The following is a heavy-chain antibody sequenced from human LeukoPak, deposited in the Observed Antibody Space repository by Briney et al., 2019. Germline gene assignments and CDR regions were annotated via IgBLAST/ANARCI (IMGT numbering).Heavy chain of an antibody. CDR2: INPNSGGT. D-gene: IGHD4-23*01. Sequence: GASVKVSCKACGYTFTGYYMHWVRQAPGQGLEWMGWINPNSGGTNYAQKFQGRVTMTRDTSISTAYMELSRLRSDDTAVYYCARTRKKLDYYGMDVWGQGTTVTVSS. CDR3: ARTRKKLDYYGMDV. J-gene: IGHJ6*02. CDR1: GYTFTGYY. V-gene: IGHV1-2*02.